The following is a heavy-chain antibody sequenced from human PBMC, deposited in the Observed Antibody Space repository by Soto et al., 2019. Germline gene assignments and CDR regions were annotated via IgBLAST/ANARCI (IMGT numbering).Heavy chain of an antibody. J-gene: IGHJ5*02. D-gene: IGHD3-16*01. V-gene: IGHV1-69*13. CDR3: ARLIANKKFDP. CDR2: IIPIFGTA. Sequence: SVKVSCNAAGRAFSSYAISWARQASGQGLEWMGGIIPIFGTANYAQKFQGRVTITADESTSTAYMELSSLRSEDTAVYYCARLIANKKFDPWGQGTLVTVSS. CDR1: GRAFSSYA.